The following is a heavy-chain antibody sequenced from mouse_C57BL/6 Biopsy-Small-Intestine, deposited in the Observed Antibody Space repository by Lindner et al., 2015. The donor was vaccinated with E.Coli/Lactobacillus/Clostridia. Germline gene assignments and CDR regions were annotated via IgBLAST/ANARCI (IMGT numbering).Heavy chain of an antibody. CDR2: IDPSSGYT. CDR3: ARSVWAFDY. CDR1: GYTFTSYW. V-gene: IGHV1-7*01. D-gene: IGHD4-1*01. Sequence: VQLQESGAELAKPGASVKLSCKASGYTFTSYWMHWVKQRPGQGLEWIGYIDPSSGYTKYNQKFKDKATLTADKSFSTAYMQLSSLTYEDSAVYYCARSVWAFDYWGQGTSLTVSS. J-gene: IGHJ2*02.